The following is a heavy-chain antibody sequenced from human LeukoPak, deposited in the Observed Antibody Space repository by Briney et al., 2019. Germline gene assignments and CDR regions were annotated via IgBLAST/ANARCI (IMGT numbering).Heavy chain of an antibody. CDR3: ASWGAYYYDSSGYPREIDY. V-gene: IGHV4-39*01. D-gene: IGHD3-22*01. J-gene: IGHJ4*02. CDR2: IYYSGST. Sequence: SETLSLTCTVSGGSISSSSYYWGWIRKPPGKGLEWIGSIYYSGSTYYNPSLKSRVTISVDTSKNQFSLKLSSVTAADTAVYYCASWGAYYYDSSGYPREIDYWGQGTLVTVSS. CDR1: GGSISSSSYY.